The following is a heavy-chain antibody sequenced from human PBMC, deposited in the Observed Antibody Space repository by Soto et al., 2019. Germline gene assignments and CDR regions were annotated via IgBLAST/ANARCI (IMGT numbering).Heavy chain of an antibody. CDR3: ASSGGSYAVDY. CDR1: GYTFTSYY. J-gene: IGHJ4*02. D-gene: IGHD2-15*01. Sequence: GASVKVSCKASGYTFTSYYMHWVRQAPGQGLEWMGIINPSGGSTSYAQKFQGRVTMTRDTSTSTVYMELSSLRSEDTAVYYCASSGGSYAVDYWGQGTRVTVAS. CDR2: INPSGGST. V-gene: IGHV1-46*03.